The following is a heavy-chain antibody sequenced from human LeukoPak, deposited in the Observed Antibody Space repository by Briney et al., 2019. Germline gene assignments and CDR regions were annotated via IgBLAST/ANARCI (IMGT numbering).Heavy chain of an antibody. CDR1: GYTFTGHY. D-gene: IGHD6-13*01. CDR3: ARWRGYSSGWSGPFDD. CDR2: IDAKSGGT. V-gene: IGHV1-2*02. Sequence: ASVKVSCKASGYTFTGHYMHWVRQAPGQGLEWMGWIDAKSGGTKYAQRYQGRVTITRDTSINTGYMELSSLTSDDTAVYYCARWRGYSSGWSGPFDDWGQGTVDTVSS. J-gene: IGHJ4*01.